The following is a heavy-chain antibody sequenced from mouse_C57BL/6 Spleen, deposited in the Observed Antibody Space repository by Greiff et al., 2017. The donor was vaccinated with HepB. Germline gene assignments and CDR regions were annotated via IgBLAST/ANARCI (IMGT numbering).Heavy chain of an antibody. CDR2: IDPETGGT. J-gene: IGHJ4*01. V-gene: IGHV1-15*01. CDR3: TRGGRTDY. Sequence: VQLQQSGAELVRPGASVTLSCKASGYTFTDYEMHWVKQTPVHGLEWIGAIDPETGGTAYNQKFKGKAILTADKSSSTAYMELRSLTSEDSAVYYCTRGGRTDYWGQGTSVTVSS. CDR1: GYTFTDYE.